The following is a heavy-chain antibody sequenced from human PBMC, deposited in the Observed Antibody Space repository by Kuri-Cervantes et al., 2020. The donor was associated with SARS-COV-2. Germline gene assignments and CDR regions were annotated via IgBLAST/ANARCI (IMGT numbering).Heavy chain of an antibody. CDR1: GYTFSVYY. Sequence: ASVKVSCKASGYTFSVYYMYWVRQAPGQGLEWMGWINPNSGGTNCAQNFQGWVAMTRDTSISTAYMELSRLRSDDTAVYYCARGMVRGIIQYYYYAMDVWGQGTTVTVSS. CDR2: INPNSGGT. V-gene: IGHV1-2*04. CDR3: ARGMVRGIIQYYYYAMDV. D-gene: IGHD3-10*01. J-gene: IGHJ6*02.